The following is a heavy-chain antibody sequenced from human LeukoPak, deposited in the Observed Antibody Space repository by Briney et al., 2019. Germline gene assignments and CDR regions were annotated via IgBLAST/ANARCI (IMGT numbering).Heavy chain of an antibody. CDR3: ASGDSGSYYYYGMDV. Sequence: GGSLRLSCAASGFTFSSYAMHWVRQAQVKGLEWVAVISYDGSNKYYADSVKGRFTISRDNSKNTLYLQMNSLRAEDTAVYYCASGDSGSYYYYGMDVWGQGTTVTVSS. V-gene: IGHV3-30-3*01. CDR2: ISYDGSNK. D-gene: IGHD1-26*01. CDR1: GFTFSSYA. J-gene: IGHJ6*02.